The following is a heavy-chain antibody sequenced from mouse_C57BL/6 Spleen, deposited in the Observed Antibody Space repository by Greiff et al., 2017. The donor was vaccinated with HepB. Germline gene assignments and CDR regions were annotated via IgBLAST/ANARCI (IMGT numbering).Heavy chain of an antibody. Sequence: QVQLQQPGAELVMPGASVKLSCKASGYTFTSYWMHWVKQRPGQGLEWVGEIDPSDSYTNYNQKFKGKSTLTVDKSSSTAYMQLSSLTSEDSAVYYCARTSYDQRYVDVWGTGTTVTVSS. J-gene: IGHJ1*03. V-gene: IGHV1-69*01. CDR2: IDPSDSYT. D-gene: IGHD2-3*01. CDR1: GYTFTSYW. CDR3: ARTSYDQRYVDV.